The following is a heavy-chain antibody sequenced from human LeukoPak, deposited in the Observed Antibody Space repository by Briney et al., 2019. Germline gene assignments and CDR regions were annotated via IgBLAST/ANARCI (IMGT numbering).Heavy chain of an antibody. Sequence: ASEKVSCKASGGTFSSYAISWVRQAPGQGLEWMGGIIPIFGTANYAQKLQGRVTITADKSTSTAYMELSSLRSEDTAVYYCARTASSSFFDPWGQGTLVTVSS. CDR2: IIPIFGTA. CDR1: GGTFSSYA. D-gene: IGHD6-13*01. V-gene: IGHV1-69*06. J-gene: IGHJ5*02. CDR3: ARTASSSFFDP.